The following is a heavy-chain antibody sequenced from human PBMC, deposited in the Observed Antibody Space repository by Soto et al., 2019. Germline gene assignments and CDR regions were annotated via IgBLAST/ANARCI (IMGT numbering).Heavy chain of an antibody. Sequence: PSETLSLTCTVSGGPIRSSSYYWGWIRQPPEKGLEWIGSIYFSGTTYFNPSLKSRLTMSVDTSRNQFSLKLSSVTAADTAMYYCARGDFGSGSYYNPTPTWFAPWGQGNMVTVSS. J-gene: IGHJ5*02. V-gene: IGHV4-39*01. CDR2: IYFSGTT. CDR3: ARGDFGSGSYYNPTPTWFAP. CDR1: GGPIRSSSYY. D-gene: IGHD3-10*01.